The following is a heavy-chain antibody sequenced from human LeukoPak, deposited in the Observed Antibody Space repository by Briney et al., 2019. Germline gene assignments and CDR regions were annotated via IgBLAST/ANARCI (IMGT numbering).Heavy chain of an antibody. CDR1: GYTFTVYY. D-gene: IGHD2-2*01. V-gene: IGHV1-2*02. CDR2: INPNSGGT. J-gene: IGHJ3*02. CDR3: RLGGVVVPAAKYSRDALDI. Sequence: ASVTVSFTASGYTFTVYYMHWVRQAPGQGLEWMGWINPNSGGTNYAQKFQGRVTMTRDTSISTAYMELSRLRSDDTAVYYCRLGGVVVPAAKYSRDALDIWGQGTMVTLSS.